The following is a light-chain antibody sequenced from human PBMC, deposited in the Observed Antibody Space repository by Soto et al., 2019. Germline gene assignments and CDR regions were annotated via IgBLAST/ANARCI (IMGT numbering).Light chain of an antibody. V-gene: IGKV3-20*01. Sequence: EIMLTQSPGTLSLYTGERATLSCGASQSVSSNYLAWYQQKPGQAPRLLIYSASSRATGIPDRFSGSGSGTEFTLTISRLEPEDFAVYYCQQCGSSSWPFCQGTKVDI. CDR1: QSVSSNY. CDR3: QQCGSSSWP. CDR2: SAS. J-gene: IGKJ1*01.